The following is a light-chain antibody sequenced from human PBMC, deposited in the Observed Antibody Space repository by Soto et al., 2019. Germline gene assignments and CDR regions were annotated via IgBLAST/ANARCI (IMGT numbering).Light chain of an antibody. Sequence: EIVITQSPATLSVSPVERATLSCRASRSVSSNLAWYQQKPGQAPRLLIYGASTRATGIPARFSGSGSGTEFTLTISSLQSEDFAVYYCQQYNNWPPWTFGQGTKVAIK. V-gene: IGKV3-15*01. CDR3: QQYNNWPPWT. CDR2: GAS. CDR1: RSVSSN. J-gene: IGKJ1*01.